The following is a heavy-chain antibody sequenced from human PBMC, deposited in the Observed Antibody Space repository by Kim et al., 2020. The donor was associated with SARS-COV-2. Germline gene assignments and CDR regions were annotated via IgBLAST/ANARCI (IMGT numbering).Heavy chain of an antibody. Sequence: GESLKISCKGSGYSFTSYWIGWVRQMPGKGLEWMGIIYPGDSDTRYSPSFQGQVTISADKSISTAYLQWSSLKASDTAMYYCARIPLDSYDYVWGSYRTTSRNAFDIWGQGTVVTVSS. CDR3: ARIPLDSYDYVWGSYRTTSRNAFDI. J-gene: IGHJ3*02. CDR2: IYPGDSDT. D-gene: IGHD3-16*02. V-gene: IGHV5-51*01. CDR1: GYSFTSYW.